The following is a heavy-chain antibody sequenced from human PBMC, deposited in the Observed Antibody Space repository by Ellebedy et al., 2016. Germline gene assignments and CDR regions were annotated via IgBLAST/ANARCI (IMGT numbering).Heavy chain of an antibody. J-gene: IGHJ4*02. CDR1: GFTFSSYG. CDR3: ATRNAGRYFDS. CDR2: ISYDGSNK. V-gene: IGHV3-33*05. D-gene: IGHD2-2*01. Sequence: GGSLRLXXAASGFTFSSYGMHWVRQAPGKGLEWVAVISYDGSNKYYADSVKGRFTISRDNSKNTLYLQMNNLRAEDTAIYYCATRNAGRYFDSWGQGTLVIVSS.